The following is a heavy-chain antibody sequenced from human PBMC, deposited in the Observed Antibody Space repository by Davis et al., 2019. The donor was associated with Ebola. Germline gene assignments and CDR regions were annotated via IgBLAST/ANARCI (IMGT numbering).Heavy chain of an antibody. J-gene: IGHJ5*02. CDR2: ISSSSSYI. Sequence: GESLKISCAASGFTFSSYSMNWVRQAPGKGLEWVSSISSSSSYIYYADSVKGRFTISRDNAKNSLYLQMNSLRAEDTAVYYCARRLYDILTGPGQGWFDPWGQGTLVTVSS. CDR1: GFTFSSYS. CDR3: ARRLYDILTGPGQGWFDP. D-gene: IGHD3-9*01. V-gene: IGHV3-21*01.